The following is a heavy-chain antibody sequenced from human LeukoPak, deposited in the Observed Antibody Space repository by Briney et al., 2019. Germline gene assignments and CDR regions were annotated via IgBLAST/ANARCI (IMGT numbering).Heavy chain of an antibody. CDR3: ARADWNDGGNYYYGMDV. D-gene: IGHD1-1*01. J-gene: IGHJ6*04. CDR2: IIPIFGTA. Sequence: ASVKVSCKASGGTFSSYAINWVRQAPGQGLEWMGGIIPIFGTANYAQKFQGRVTITADESTSTAYMELSSLRSEDTAVYYCARADWNDGGNYYYGMDVWGKGSTVTVSS. V-gene: IGHV1-69*13. CDR1: GGTFSSYA.